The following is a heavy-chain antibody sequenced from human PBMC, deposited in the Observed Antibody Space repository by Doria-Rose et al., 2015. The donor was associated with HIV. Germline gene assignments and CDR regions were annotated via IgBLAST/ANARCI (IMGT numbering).Heavy chain of an antibody. Sequence: QPGRSLRLSCAASGFTFSSHGMHWVRQAPGKGLEWVATIWYDGSNKYYADSVKGRSTISRDNSRNTLYLQMNSLRAEDTAVYYCAKCIWGSSLIDVFDMWGQGTMVTVSS. J-gene: IGHJ3*02. CDR1: GFTFSSHG. CDR2: IWYDGSNK. D-gene: IGHD3-16*01. V-gene: IGHV3-33*06. CDR3: AKCIWGSSLIDVFDM.